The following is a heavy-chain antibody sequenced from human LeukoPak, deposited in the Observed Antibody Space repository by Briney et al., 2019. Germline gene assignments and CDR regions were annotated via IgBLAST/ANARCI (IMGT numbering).Heavy chain of an antibody. CDR3: ARDQEGFDY. V-gene: IGHV1-46*01. CDR2: IYPWDGST. Sequence: GASVKVSCKVSGYSFTSNYIHWVRQAPGQGLEWMGMIYPWDGSTSYAQRFQDRVTVTRDTSTSTVHMELSGLRSEDTAVYYCARDQEGFDYWGQGTLVTVSS. CDR1: GYSFTSNY. J-gene: IGHJ4*02.